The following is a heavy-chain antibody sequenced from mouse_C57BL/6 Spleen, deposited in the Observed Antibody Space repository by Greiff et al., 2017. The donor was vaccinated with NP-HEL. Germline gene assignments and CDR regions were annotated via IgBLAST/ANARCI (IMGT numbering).Heavy chain of an antibody. J-gene: IGHJ2*01. CDR3: ARDSSGCDY. Sequence: VQLQQPGAELVRPGTSVKLSCKASGYTFTSYWMHWVKQRPGQGLEWIGVIDPSDSYTNYNQKFKGKATLTVDTSSSTAYMQLSSLTSEDSAVYYCARDSSGCDYWGQGTTLTVSS. CDR2: IDPSDSYT. CDR1: GYTFTSYW. D-gene: IGHD3-2*02. V-gene: IGHV1-59*01.